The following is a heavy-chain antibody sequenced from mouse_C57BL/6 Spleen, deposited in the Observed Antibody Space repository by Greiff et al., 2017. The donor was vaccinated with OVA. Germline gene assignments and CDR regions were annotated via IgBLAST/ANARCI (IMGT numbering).Heavy chain of an antibody. J-gene: IGHJ3*01. CDR1: GFSLTSYG. V-gene: IGHV2-2*01. D-gene: IGHD1-1*01. CDR2: IWSGGST. Sequence: QVQLQQSGPGLVQPSQSLSITCTVSGFSLTSYGVHWVRQSPGKGLEWLGVIWSGGSTDYNAAFISRLSISKDNSKSQVFFKMNSLQADDTAIYYCARERITTVVGGFAYWGQGTLVTVSA. CDR3: ARERITTVVGGFAY.